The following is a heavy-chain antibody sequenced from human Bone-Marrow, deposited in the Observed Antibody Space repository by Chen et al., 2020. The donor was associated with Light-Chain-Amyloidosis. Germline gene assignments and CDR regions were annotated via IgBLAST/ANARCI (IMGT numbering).Heavy chain of an antibody. Sequence: EVLLVESGGEVVQPGGSLRPSCTASGFSFSTYWMHWVRQSPGKGLVSVSRTNSAGTSTTYADSVKGRFTVSRDNTKNTMYLEMNSLRVEDTAVYYCARTTLRYLDYWGQGTLVTVSS. V-gene: IGHV3-74*01. CDR3: ARTTLRYLDY. D-gene: IGHD3-9*01. CDR1: GFSFSTYW. J-gene: IGHJ4*02. CDR2: TNSAGTST.